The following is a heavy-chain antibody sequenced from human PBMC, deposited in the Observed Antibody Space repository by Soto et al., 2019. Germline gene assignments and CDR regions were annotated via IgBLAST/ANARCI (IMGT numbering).Heavy chain of an antibody. CDR3: AHRVTVMPTWNYGAFAF. J-gene: IGHJ3*01. CDR2: TYWDDDN. CDR1: GFSITTSGVG. D-gene: IGHD1-7*01. Sequence: QITLKESGPTLVKPTQTLTLTCSLSGFSITTSGVGVAWVRQPPGKALEWLAFTYWDDDNRYNPSLRTRLTTVKDASRNQVVLTMTNMDPADTATYYFAHRVTVMPTWNYGAFAFWGQGALVTVPS. V-gene: IGHV2-5*02.